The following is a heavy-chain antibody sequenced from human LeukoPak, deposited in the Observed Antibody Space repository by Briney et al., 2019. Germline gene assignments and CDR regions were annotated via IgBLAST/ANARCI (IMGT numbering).Heavy chain of an antibody. J-gene: IGHJ3*02. CDR2: MNPNSGNT. D-gene: IGHD3-3*01. Sequence: ASVKVSCKASGYTFTSYDINWVRQATGQGLEWMGWMNPNSGNTGYAQKFQGRVTITRNTSISTAYMELSSLRSEDTAVYYCARGPRRFYYDFWSGYAFDTWGQGTMVTVSS. CDR1: GYTFTSYD. V-gene: IGHV1-8*03. CDR3: ARGPRRFYYDFWSGYAFDT.